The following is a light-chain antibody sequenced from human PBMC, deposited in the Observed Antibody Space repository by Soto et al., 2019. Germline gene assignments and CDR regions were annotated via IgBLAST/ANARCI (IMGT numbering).Light chain of an antibody. J-gene: IGLJ1*01. CDR1: SSNIGAGHD. CDR2: GNG. V-gene: IGLV1-40*01. CDR3: QSYDSSLSGSEV. Sequence: QSVLTQPRSVSGSPGQSVTISCTGSSSNIGAGHDVHWYQQLPGTAPKLLIYGNGNRPSGVPDRFSGSKSGTSASLAIAGLQADDEADYCCQSYDSSLSGSEVFGTGTSVTVL.